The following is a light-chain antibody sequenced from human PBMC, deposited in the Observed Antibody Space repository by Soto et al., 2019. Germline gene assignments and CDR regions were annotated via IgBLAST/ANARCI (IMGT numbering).Light chain of an antibody. Sequence: QSALTQPRSVSGPPPPSVTISCTGTSSDVGGYDPVSWYQQHPCQAPKLMIYDVTGRPSGVPDRFSGSKSGNTASLTISGLQAEDEGDYFCCSSAGSHTYVFGTGTKVTVL. CDR3: CSSAGSHTYV. J-gene: IGLJ1*01. CDR1: SSDVGGYDP. V-gene: IGLV2-11*01. CDR2: DVT.